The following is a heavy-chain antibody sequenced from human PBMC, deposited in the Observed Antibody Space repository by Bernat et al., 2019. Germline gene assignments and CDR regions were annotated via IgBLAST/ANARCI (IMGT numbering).Heavy chain of an antibody. V-gene: IGHV1-18*01. J-gene: IGHJ6*02. CDR3: ARDLGVLVPAALIYYYGMDV. CDR1: GYTFTSYG. CDR2: ISAYNGNT. Sequence: QVQLVQSGAEVKKPGASVKVSCKASGYTFTSYGISWVRQAPGQGLEWMGWISAYNGNTNYAQKLQGRVTMTTDTSTSTDYMELRSLRSDDTAVYYCARDLGVLVPAALIYYYGMDVWGQGTTVTVSS. D-gene: IGHD2-2*01.